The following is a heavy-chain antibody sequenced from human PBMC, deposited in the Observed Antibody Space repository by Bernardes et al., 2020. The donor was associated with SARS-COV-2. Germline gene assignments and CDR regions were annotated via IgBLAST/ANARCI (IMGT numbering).Heavy chain of an antibody. Sequence: ASVKVSCKTSGYTFSGYYIHWVRQAPGQGLEWMGWINPNSGVTKYAQKFQGRVTMTRDTSISTAYMELSSLTSDDTAVYYCAREASAGHSSDYQYYFDYWGQGTLVTVSS. CDR1: GYTFSGYY. CDR3: AREASAGHSSDYQYYFDY. J-gene: IGHJ4*02. V-gene: IGHV1-2*02. D-gene: IGHD3-22*01. CDR2: INPNSGVT.